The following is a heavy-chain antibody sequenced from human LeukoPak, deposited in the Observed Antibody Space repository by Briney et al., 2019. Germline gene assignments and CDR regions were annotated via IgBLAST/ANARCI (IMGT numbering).Heavy chain of an antibody. CDR1: GFTFSSYA. CDR3: ARGPSVAGPFDY. CDR2: ISYDGSNK. V-gene: IGHV3-30*04. Sequence: GGSLRLSCAASGFTFSSYAMHWVRQAPGKGLEWVAVISYDGSNKYYADSVKGRFTISRDNSKNTLYLQMNSLRAEDTAVYYCARGPSVAGPFDYWGQGTLVTVSS. J-gene: IGHJ4*02. D-gene: IGHD6-19*01.